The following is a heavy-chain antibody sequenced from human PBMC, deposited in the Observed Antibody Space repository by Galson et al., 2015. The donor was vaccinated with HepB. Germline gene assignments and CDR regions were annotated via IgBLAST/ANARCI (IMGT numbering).Heavy chain of an antibody. D-gene: IGHD3-10*01. J-gene: IGHJ4*02. V-gene: IGHV3-48*04. Sequence: SLRLSCAASGFTFSEYSMNWVRQAPGKGLEWVSYINIGGTTMYYADSVKGRFTISRDSAENSLYLQMNSLRVEDSAVYYCARCPFRNYYGSGTYFDYWGQGTQVVVSS. CDR2: INIGGTTM. CDR1: GFTFSEYS. CDR3: ARCPFRNYYGSGTYFDY.